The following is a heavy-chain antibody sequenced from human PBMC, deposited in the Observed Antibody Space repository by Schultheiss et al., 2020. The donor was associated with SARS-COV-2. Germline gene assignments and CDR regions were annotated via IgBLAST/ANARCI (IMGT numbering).Heavy chain of an antibody. V-gene: IGHV5-51*01. CDR1: GYSFTSYW. CDR2: IYPGDSDT. J-gene: IGHJ4*02. CDR3: ARHTYYYDSSGYVDY. D-gene: IGHD3-22*01. Sequence: GGSLRLSCKGSGYSFTSYWIGWVRQMPGKGLEWMGIIYPGDSDTRYSPSFQGQVTISADKSISTAYLQWSSLKASDTAMYYCARHTYYYDSSGYVDYWGQGTLVTVSS.